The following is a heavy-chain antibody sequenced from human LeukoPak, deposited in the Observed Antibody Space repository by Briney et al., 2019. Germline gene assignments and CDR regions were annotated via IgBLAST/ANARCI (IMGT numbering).Heavy chain of an antibody. D-gene: IGHD2-21*01. CDR1: GFTFTKYW. Sequence: GGSLRLSFAATGFTFTKYWTHWVRQAPGEGLVWVSRINSDGSRTNYADSVKGRFTISRDNAKNTLYLHMNSLRADDTAIYYCTYDHFDSWGQGTLVTVSS. CDR2: INSDGSRT. CDR3: TYDHFDS. J-gene: IGHJ4*02. V-gene: IGHV3-74*01.